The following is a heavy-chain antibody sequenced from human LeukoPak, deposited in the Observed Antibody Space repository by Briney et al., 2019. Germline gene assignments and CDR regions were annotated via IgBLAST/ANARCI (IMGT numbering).Heavy chain of an antibody. CDR3: AGQSSIAAQGYYYYYYMDV. D-gene: IGHD6-6*01. V-gene: IGHV6-1*01. J-gene: IGHJ6*03. Sequence: SQTLSLTCAISGDSVSSNSAAWNWIRQSPSRGLEWLGRTYYRSKWYNDYAVSVKSRITINPDTSKNQFSLQLNSVTPEDTAVYYCAGQSSIAAQGYYYYYYMDVWGKGTTVTVSS. CDR1: GDSVSSNSAA. CDR2: TYYRSKWYN.